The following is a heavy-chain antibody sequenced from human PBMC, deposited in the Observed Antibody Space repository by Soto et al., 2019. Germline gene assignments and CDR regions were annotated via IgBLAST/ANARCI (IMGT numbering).Heavy chain of an antibody. J-gene: IGHJ4*02. Sequence: EVQLVESGGGLVKPGGSLRLSCAASGFTFSDYNMNWVRQAPGKGLEWVSSISSSSSYIYYADSMQGRFTISRDNAKNSLYLQMNSLRAEDTAVYYCASDGLGNSGGYWGQGTLVTVSS. CDR2: ISSSSSYI. CDR3: ASDGLGNSGGY. D-gene: IGHD4-4*01. V-gene: IGHV3-21*01. CDR1: GFTFSDYN.